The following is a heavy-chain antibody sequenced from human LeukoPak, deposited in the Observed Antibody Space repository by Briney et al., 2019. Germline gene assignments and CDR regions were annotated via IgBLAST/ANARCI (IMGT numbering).Heavy chain of an antibody. J-gene: IGHJ4*02. V-gene: IGHV3-23*01. CDR1: GFTFSSYA. CDR2: ISVSGENT. CDR3: AKYGSGSYYNGLY. D-gene: IGHD3-10*01. Sequence: GGSLRLSCAASGFTFSSYAMTWVRLAPGKGLQWVSTISVSGENTYYADSVKGRFTISRDIFKSTLYLQMNSLRDEDTAVYYCAKYGSGSYYNGLYWGQGTLVTVSS.